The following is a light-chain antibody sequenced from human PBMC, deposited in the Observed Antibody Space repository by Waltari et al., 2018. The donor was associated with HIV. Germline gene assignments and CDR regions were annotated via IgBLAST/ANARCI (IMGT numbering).Light chain of an antibody. J-gene: IGLJ2*01. CDR2: DNN. CDR3: ATWDSGLSAVV. V-gene: IGLV1-51*01. Sequence: QSVLTQPPSVSATPGQKVTISCSGSSSNIGYNYVLWYQQLPGTAPILLIYDNNNRPSWIPDRCSGSTSGTSATLGITGLQTGDEADYYCATWDSGLSAVVFGGGTKLTVL. CDR1: SSNIGYNY.